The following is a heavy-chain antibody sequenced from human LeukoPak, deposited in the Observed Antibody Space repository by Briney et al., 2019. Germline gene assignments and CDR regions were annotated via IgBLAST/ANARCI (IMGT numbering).Heavy chain of an antibody. CDR2: INHSGST. CDR1: GGSFSGYY. V-gene: IGHV4-34*01. J-gene: IGHJ5*02. Sequence: SETLSLTCAVYGGSFSGYYWSWIRQPPGKGLEWIGEINHSGSTNYNPSLKSRVTISVDTSKNQFSLKLSSVTAADTAVYYCARKSNYYDSSGYYYVNWLDPWGQGTLVTVSS. CDR3: ARKSNYYDSSGYYYVNWLDP. D-gene: IGHD3-22*01.